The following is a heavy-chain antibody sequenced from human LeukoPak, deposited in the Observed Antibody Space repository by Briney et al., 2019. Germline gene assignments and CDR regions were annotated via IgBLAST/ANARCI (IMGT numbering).Heavy chain of an antibody. J-gene: IGHJ3*02. CDR2: IYAGGST. CDR1: GFTVSSNY. CDR3: AREYSAFDI. V-gene: IGHV3-66*01. Sequence: GGSLRLSCAASGFTVSSNYMNWVRQAPGKGLEWVSVIYAGGSTYYADAVKGRFTISRDNSKNTIYLQMNSLRAEDTAVYYCAREYSAFDIWGQGTMVTVSP. D-gene: IGHD1-1*01.